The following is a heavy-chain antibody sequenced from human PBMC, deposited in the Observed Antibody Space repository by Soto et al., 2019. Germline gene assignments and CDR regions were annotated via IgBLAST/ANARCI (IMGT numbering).Heavy chain of an antibody. J-gene: IGHJ3*02. D-gene: IGHD1-26*01. V-gene: IGHV4-34*01. CDR1: GGSFSSYY. Sequence: PLETLSLTCAVYGGSFSSYYWSWIRQPPGKGLEWIGEINHSGSTNYNPSLKSRVTISVDRSKNQFSLKLSSVTAADTAAYYCARDSPIVGGTGASDIWGQGTVVT. CDR2: INHSGST. CDR3: ARDSPIVGGTGASDI.